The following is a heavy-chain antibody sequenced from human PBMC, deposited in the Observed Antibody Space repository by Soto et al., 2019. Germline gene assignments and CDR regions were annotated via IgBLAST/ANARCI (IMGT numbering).Heavy chain of an antibody. CDR1: GYTFTGYY. Sequence: GASVKVSCKASGYTFTGYYMHWVRQAPGQGLEWMGWINPNSGGTNYAQKFQGWVTMTRDTSISTAYMELSRLRSDDTAVYYCARGGFGVVRYYYYGMDVWGQGTTVTVSS. J-gene: IGHJ6*02. CDR3: ARGGFGVVRYYYYGMDV. CDR2: INPNSGGT. V-gene: IGHV1-2*04. D-gene: IGHD3-3*01.